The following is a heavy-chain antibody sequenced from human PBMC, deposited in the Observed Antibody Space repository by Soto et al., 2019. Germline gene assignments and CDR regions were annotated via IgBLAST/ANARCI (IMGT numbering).Heavy chain of an antibody. CDR1: GFTFSDCY. J-gene: IGHJ6*02. CDR3: ARVSWREKYGMHX. CDR2: ITFSGNTV. Sequence: GGSLRLSFAASGFTFSDCYMSWIRQAPGKGLEGISYITFSGNTVYYADSLKVRFTISRDNAKNSLYLQMNRLRAEDTAVYYCARVSWREKYGMHXWGQVTTFTVS. V-gene: IGHV3-11*01.